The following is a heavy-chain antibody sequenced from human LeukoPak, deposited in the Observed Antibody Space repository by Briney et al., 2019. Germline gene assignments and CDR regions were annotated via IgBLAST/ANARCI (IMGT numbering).Heavy chain of an antibody. CDR2: ISYDGSNK. Sequence: GGSLRLSCAASGFTFSSYGMHWVRQAPGKGLEWVAVISYDGSNKYYADSVKGRFTISRDNSKNMLYLQMNSLRAEDTAVYYCARRGDSSGYKRLPSHRSGTAFDIWGQGTMVTVSS. V-gene: IGHV3-30*03. J-gene: IGHJ3*02. D-gene: IGHD3-22*01. CDR3: ARRGDSSGYKRLPSHRSGTAFDI. CDR1: GFTFSSYG.